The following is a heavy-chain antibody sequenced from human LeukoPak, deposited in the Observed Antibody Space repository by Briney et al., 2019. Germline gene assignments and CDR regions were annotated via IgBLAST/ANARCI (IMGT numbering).Heavy chain of an antibody. Sequence: GASVKVSCKASGGTFNSYAISWVRQAPGQGLEWMGRIIPILGIANYAQRFQGRVTITADKSTSTAYMELCSLRSEDTAVYYCATTPRYSSGWPYYWGQGTLVTVSS. CDR1: GGTFNSYA. D-gene: IGHD6-19*01. V-gene: IGHV1-69*04. CDR3: ATTPRYSSGWPYY. CDR2: IIPILGIA. J-gene: IGHJ4*02.